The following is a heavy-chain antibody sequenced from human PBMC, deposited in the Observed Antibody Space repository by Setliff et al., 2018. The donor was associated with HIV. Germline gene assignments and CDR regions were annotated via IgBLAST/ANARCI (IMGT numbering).Heavy chain of an antibody. V-gene: IGHV1-18*01. J-gene: IGHJ3*02. CDR1: GYSFARYG. CDR3: ARVPYRSAWFSGGHDAFDI. Sequence: ASVKVSCQASGYSFARYGLSWVRQAPGQGLEWMGWISGFNGNTKYAQSFQDRVAMTTETATSTAYMEMRSLRSDDTAVYFCARVPYRSAWFSGGHDAFDIWGQGTMVTVS. CDR2: ISGFNGNT. D-gene: IGHD6-19*01.